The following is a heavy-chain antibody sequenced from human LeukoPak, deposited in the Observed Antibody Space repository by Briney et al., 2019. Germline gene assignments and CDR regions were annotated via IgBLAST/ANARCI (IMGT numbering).Heavy chain of an antibody. CDR2: IYSSGST. Sequence: SETLSLTCTVSGGSLSSYYWSWIRQPPGKGLEWIGYIYSSGSTIYNPSLKSRVTISVETSKNQFSLELSSVTAADTAVYYCARRRREISTITEDNWLDPWGHGTLVTVSS. CDR1: GGSLSSYY. D-gene: IGHD5/OR15-5a*01. J-gene: IGHJ5*02. CDR3: ARRRREISTITEDNWLDP. V-gene: IGHV4-59*08.